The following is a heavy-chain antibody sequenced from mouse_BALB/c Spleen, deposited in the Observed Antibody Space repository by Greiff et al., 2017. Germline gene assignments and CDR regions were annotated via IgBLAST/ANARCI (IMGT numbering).Heavy chain of an antibody. CDR3: ARQGYYGQVAY. CDR2: INSDGGST. Sequence: DVKLVESGGGLVQPGESLKLSCESNEYEFPSHDMSWVRKTPEKRLELVAAINSDGGSTYYPDTMARRFIISRDNTKKTLYLQMSSLRSEDTALYYCARQGYYGQVAYWGQGTLVTVSA. D-gene: IGHD1-2*01. V-gene: IGHV5-2*01. CDR1: EYEFPSHD. J-gene: IGHJ3*01.